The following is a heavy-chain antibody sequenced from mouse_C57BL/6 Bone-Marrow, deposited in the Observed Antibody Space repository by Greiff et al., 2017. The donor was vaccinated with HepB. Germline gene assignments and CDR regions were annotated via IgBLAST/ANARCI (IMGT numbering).Heavy chain of an antibody. V-gene: IGHV1-64*01. Sequence: VQLQQPGAELVKPGASVKLSCKASGYTFTSYWMHWVKQRPGQGLEWIGMIHPNSGSTNYNEKFKSKATLTVDKSSSTAYMQRSSLTSEDSAVYYCARKRNWDGGFAYWGQGTLVTVSA. J-gene: IGHJ3*01. CDR2: IHPNSGST. D-gene: IGHD4-1*01. CDR1: GYTFTSYW. CDR3: ARKRNWDGGFAY.